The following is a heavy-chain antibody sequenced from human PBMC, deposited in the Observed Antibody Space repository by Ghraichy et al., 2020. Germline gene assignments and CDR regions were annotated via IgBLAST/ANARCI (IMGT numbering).Heavy chain of an antibody. J-gene: IGHJ4*02. CDR3: AKGTTVPFDY. D-gene: IGHD4-17*01. V-gene: IGHV3-30*02. Sequence: DSVKGRFTISRDNSENTLYLQMNSLRAEDTAVYYCAKGTTVPFDYWGQGTLVTVSS.